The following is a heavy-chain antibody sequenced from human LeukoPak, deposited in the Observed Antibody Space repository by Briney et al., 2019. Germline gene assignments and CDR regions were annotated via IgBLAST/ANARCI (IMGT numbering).Heavy chain of an antibody. CDR2: IYYTGTT. CDR1: GGSIRSYY. Sequence: SETLSLTCTVSGGSIRSYYWSWIRQPPGKGLECSGYIYYTGTTNYNPSLKRRVTISVDTSKNQFSLKLSSVTAADTAVYYCARGGGFTMIVVDWFDPWGQGTLVTVPS. CDR3: ARGGGFTMIVVDWFDP. V-gene: IGHV4-59*08. J-gene: IGHJ5*02. D-gene: IGHD3-22*01.